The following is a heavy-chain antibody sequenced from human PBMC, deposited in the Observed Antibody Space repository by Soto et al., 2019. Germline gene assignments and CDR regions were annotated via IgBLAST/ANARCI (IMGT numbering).Heavy chain of an antibody. CDR1: GYTFSNYG. CDR2: TSAHNGNS. V-gene: IGHV1-18*01. J-gene: IGHJ6*04. D-gene: IGHD3-10*01. Sequence: QVQLVQSGDELRKPGASEKVSCQASGYTFSNYGITWVRQAPGQGLEWMGWTSAHNGNSKYAQSLQGRLTLTTDTSTSTAYMELRSLRSDDTAVYYCARDWYFYGSGSPNHLDVWGKGTTVSVSS. CDR3: ARDWYFYGSGSPNHLDV.